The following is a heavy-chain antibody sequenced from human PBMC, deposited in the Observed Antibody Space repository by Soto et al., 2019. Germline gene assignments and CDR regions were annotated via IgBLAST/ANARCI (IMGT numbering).Heavy chain of an antibody. Sequence: EVQLVESGGGLVQPGRSLRLSCVGSGFTFEDYVMHWVRQVPGKGLEWVSHISWDGYSIGYAGSVRGRFTISRDNAKNSLFLHMNSLRPEDTALYYCARSWSGSTSGRVDVWGQGTTVTVSS. D-gene: IGHD3-3*01. CDR2: ISWDGYSI. CDR1: GFTFEDYV. J-gene: IGHJ6*02. V-gene: IGHV3-9*01. CDR3: ARSWSGSTSGRVDV.